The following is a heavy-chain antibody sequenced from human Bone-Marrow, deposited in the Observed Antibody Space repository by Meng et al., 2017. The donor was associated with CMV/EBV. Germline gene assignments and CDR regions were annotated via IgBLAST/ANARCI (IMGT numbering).Heavy chain of an antibody. D-gene: IGHD1-26*01. CDR1: GYTFTSYD. CDR3: ARGRSGSHI. V-gene: IGHV1-8*01. Sequence: ASVKVSCKASGYTFTSYDINWVRQATGQGLEWMGWMNAHSGGTAYAYKFQGRVTMTRNTSITTAYMELSSLRSEDTAVYYCARGRSGSHIWGQGTLVTVSS. CDR2: MNAHSGGT. J-gene: IGHJ4*02.